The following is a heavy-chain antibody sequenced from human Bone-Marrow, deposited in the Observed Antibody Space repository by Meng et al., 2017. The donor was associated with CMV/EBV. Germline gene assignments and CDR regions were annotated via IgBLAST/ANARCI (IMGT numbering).Heavy chain of an antibody. CDR3: ARGGGPFDY. V-gene: IGHV4-34*01. J-gene: IGHJ4*02. Sequence: QGQLQQWGAGLFTPSDTLSLPCAVYGGSFSGYYWSWIRQPPGKGLEWIGEINHSGSTNYNPSLKSRVTISVDTSKNQFSLKLSSVTAADTAVYYCARGGGPFDYWGQGTLVTVSS. CDR2: INHSGST. D-gene: IGHD3-16*01. CDR1: GGSFSGYY.